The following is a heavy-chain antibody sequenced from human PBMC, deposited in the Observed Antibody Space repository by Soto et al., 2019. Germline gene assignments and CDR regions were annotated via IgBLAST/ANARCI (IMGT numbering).Heavy chain of an antibody. D-gene: IGHD4-17*01. Sequence: QVQLVESGGGVVQPGRSLRLSCAASGFTFSSYGMHWVRQAPGKGLEWVAVISYDGSNKYYADSVKGRFTISRDNSKNTLYLQMNSLRAGDTAVYYCAKERRNYGDILDYCGQGTLGTVSS. V-gene: IGHV3-30*18. J-gene: IGHJ4*02. CDR1: GFTFSSYG. CDR3: AKERRNYGDILDY. CDR2: ISYDGSNK.